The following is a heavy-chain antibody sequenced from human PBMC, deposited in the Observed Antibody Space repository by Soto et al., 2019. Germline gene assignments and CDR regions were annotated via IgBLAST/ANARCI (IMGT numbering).Heavy chain of an antibody. CDR3: VDSSYYYYGMDV. CDR1: GGTFSSYA. V-gene: IGHV1-69*01. CDR2: IIPIFGTA. Sequence: QVQLVQSGAEVKKPGSSVKVSCKASGGTFSSYAISWVRQAPGQGLEWMGGIIPIFGTANYAQKFQGRVTITADESTSTAYMELSRLRSEDTAVYYCVDSSYYYYGMDVWGQGTTVTVSS. J-gene: IGHJ6*02. D-gene: IGHD6-6*01.